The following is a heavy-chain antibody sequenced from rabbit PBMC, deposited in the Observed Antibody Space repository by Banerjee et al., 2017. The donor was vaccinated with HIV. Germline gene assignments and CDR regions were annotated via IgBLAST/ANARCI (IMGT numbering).Heavy chain of an antibody. Sequence: QERLEESGGDLVKPEGSLTLTCTASGFSFTSSYWIYWVRQAPGKGLEWIACMHTGDGTTYSASWAKGRFTISKTSSTTVTLQMTSLTAADTATYFCARDLAGVTGWNFGLWGQGTLVTVS. CDR3: ARDLAGVTGWNFGL. V-gene: IGHV1S45*01. CDR2: MHTGDGTT. J-gene: IGHJ4*01. CDR1: GFSFTSSYW. D-gene: IGHD4-1*01.